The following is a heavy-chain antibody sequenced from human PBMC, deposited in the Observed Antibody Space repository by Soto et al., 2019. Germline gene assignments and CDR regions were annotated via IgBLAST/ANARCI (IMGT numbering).Heavy chain of an antibody. CDR3: AVVGYCSSTSCYTPGTWFDP. CDR2: IYYSGSA. J-gene: IGHJ5*02. D-gene: IGHD2-2*02. Sequence: SETLSLTCNVSGGSISSGGSFWGWIRQPPGKGLEWIGCIYYSGSAYYNPSLKSRVTISVDTSKNQFSLKVSSVTAADTAVYYCAVVGYCSSTSCYTPGTWFDPWGQGTLVTVSS. V-gene: IGHV4-31*03. CDR1: GGSISSGGSF.